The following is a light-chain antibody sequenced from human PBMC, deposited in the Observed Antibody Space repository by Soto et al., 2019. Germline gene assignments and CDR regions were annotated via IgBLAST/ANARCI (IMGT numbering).Light chain of an antibody. Sequence: QSALTQPPSASGSPGQSVTISCTGTSSDVGGYNYVSWYQQHPGKAPKLMIYEVSKRPSGVPDRFSGSKSGNTASLTVSGLQAEDEADYYRSSYAGSNNCVFGTGTKLTVL. CDR1: SSDVGGYNY. J-gene: IGLJ1*01. V-gene: IGLV2-8*01. CDR2: EVS. CDR3: SSYAGSNNCV.